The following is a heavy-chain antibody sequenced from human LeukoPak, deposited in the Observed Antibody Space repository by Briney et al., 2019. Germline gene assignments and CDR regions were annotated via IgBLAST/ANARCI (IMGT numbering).Heavy chain of an antibody. CDR2: IYTYESP. V-gene: IGHV4-61*02. CDR3: AREDSGSYYNFYYFYMDV. Sequence: SETLSLTCTVSGGSISSGSYYWSWIRQPAGKGLEWIGRIYTYESPNYNPSIKSRVTISVDTSKNPFSLKLTSVTAADTAVYYCAREDSGSYYNFYYFYMDVWGKGTPVTISS. CDR1: GGSISSGSYY. J-gene: IGHJ6*03. D-gene: IGHD3-10*01.